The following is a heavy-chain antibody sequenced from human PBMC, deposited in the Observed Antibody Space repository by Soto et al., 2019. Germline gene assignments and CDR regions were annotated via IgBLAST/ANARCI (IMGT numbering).Heavy chain of an antibody. V-gene: IGHV4-59*12. CDR3: ARGVSYYDISGYYCREYYCMHV. CDR1: GGSISNYY. D-gene: IGHD3-22*01. Sequence: SETLSLTCTVSGGSISNYYWTWIRQPPGKGLEWIGYIYYSGSTNYNPSLKSRVTISVDTSKNQFSLKLTSVTAADTAVYYCARGVSYYDISGYYCREYYCMHVWGPGLTVTVSS. CDR2: IYYSGST. J-gene: IGHJ6*02.